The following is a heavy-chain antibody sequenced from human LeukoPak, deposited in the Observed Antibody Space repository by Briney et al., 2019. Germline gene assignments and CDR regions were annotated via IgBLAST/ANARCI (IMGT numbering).Heavy chain of an antibody. J-gene: IGHJ4*02. CDR3: ARDLTAYCGGDCYSEFGY. V-gene: IGHV3-7*01. CDR1: GFTFSSYW. CDR2: IKQDGSEK. Sequence: QTGGSLRLSCAASGFTFSSYWMSWVRQAPGKGLEWVANIKQDGSEKYYVESVKGRFTISRDNAKNSLYLQMNRLRAEDTAVYYCARDLTAYCGGDCYSEFGYWGQGTLVTVSS. D-gene: IGHD2-21*01.